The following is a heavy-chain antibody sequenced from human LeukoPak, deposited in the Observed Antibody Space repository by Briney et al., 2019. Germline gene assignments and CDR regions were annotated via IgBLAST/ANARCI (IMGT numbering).Heavy chain of an antibody. V-gene: IGHV4-59*01. CDR3: ARKDYFDY. CDR2: ISYSGST. Sequence: PSETLSLTCTVSGVSISSYYWSWIRQPPGKGLEWIGYISYSGSTNYNPSLKSRVTISVDTSKNQFSLQLSSVTAADTAVYYCARKDYFDYWGQGTLVTVSS. J-gene: IGHJ4*02. CDR1: GVSISSYY.